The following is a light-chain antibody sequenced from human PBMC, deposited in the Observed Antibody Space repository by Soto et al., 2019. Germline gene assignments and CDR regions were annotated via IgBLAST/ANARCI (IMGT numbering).Light chain of an antibody. J-gene: IGKJ3*01. CDR2: VAS. Sequence: DIQLTQSPSFLSASVGDRVTITCRASQDTRSYLAWYQQKPGIAPKLLIYVASTLQSGVPSGFSGSGSGTEFTLTISSLQPEDFATYYCQQHNSYPLTFGPGTKVEIK. V-gene: IGKV1-9*01. CDR1: QDTRSY. CDR3: QQHNSYPLT.